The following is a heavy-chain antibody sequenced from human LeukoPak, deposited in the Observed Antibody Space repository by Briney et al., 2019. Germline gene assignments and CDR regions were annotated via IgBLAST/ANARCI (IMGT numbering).Heavy chain of an antibody. CDR1: GFTFSSYA. CDR3: AKGASRPQIGYCTNGVCQNFDY. Sequence: PGGSLRLSCAASGFTFSSYAMSWVRKAPGKGLEWVSAISGSGGSTYYADSVKGRFTISRDNSKNTLYLQMNSLRAEDTAVYYCAKGASRPQIGYCTNGVCQNFDYWGQGTLVTVSS. D-gene: IGHD2-8*01. V-gene: IGHV3-23*01. J-gene: IGHJ4*02. CDR2: ISGSGGST.